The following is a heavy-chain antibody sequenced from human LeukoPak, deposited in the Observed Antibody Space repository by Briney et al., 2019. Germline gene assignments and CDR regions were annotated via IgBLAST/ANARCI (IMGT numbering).Heavy chain of an antibody. CDR3: AREADIVVVPAAMTFDY. CDR1: GYSFTSYY. Sequence: ASVKVFCKASGYSFTSYYMHWVRQAPGHGLEWMGIINPSDGGTSYAQKFQGRVTMTRDTSTSTVYMELSSLRSEDTAVYYCAREADIVVVPAAMTFDYWGQGTLVTVSS. D-gene: IGHD2-2*01. V-gene: IGHV1-46*01. CDR2: INPSDGGT. J-gene: IGHJ4*02.